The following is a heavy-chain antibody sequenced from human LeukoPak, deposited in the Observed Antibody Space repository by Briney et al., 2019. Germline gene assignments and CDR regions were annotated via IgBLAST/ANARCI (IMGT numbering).Heavy chain of an antibody. Sequence: ASVKVSCKASGYTFTSYGISWVRQAPGQGLEWMGWINPNSGGTNYAQKFQGRVTMTRDTSISTAYMELSRLRSDDTAVYYCARVGFRRYYYYYMDVWGKGTTVTVSS. CDR1: GYTFTSYG. J-gene: IGHJ6*03. D-gene: IGHD2-15*01. V-gene: IGHV1-2*02. CDR2: INPNSGGT. CDR3: ARVGFRRYYYYYMDV.